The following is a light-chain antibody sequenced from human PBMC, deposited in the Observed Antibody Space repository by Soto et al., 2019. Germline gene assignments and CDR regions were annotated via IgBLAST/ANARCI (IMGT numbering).Light chain of an antibody. CDR2: AAS. J-gene: IGKJ4*01. V-gene: IGKV1-9*01. CDR3: KQHNSYPLT. Sequence: DIQLTQSPSFLSASVGDRVTITCRASQGISSYLAWYQQKPGKAPKLLIYAASTLQSGVPSRFSGSRSGTEFPLTISSLQPEDFATYYCKQHNSYPLTFGGGTKVEIK. CDR1: QGISSY.